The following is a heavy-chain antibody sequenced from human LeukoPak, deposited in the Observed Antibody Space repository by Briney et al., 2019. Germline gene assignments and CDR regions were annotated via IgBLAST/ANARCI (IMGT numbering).Heavy chain of an antibody. V-gene: IGHV1-18*01. J-gene: IGHJ4*02. D-gene: IGHD1-26*01. CDR1: GYTFTSYG. CDR2: ISGYNGNT. CDR3: ARGESGSYYSKNFDY. Sequence: ASLKVSCKASGYTFTSYGISWVRQAPGQGLEWMGWISGYNGNTNYAQKLQGRVTMTTDTSTNTAYMELRSLRSDDTAVYYCARGESGSYYSKNFDYWGQGTLVTVSS.